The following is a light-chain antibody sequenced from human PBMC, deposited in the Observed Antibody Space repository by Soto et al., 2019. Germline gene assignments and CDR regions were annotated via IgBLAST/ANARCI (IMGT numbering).Light chain of an antibody. Sequence: EILWTQSPGTLSLSPGERATLSCRASQSVSNNYLAWYQQKPGQAPRRLIYGASNRATGIPDRFSGSGSGTDFTLTIRRLEPEEFAVYYCQQYGSPGTFGQRTKVDI. V-gene: IGKV3-20*01. CDR2: GAS. CDR3: QQYGSPGT. J-gene: IGKJ1*01. CDR1: QSVSNNY.